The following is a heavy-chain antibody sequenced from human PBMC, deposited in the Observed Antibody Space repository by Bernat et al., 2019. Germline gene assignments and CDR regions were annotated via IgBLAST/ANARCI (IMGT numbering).Heavy chain of an antibody. CDR1: GFTFSSYW. V-gene: IGHV3-74*01. CDR3: ASWGYSSGWYFDY. J-gene: IGHJ4*02. CDR2: INSDGSST. Sequence: EVQLVESGGGLVQPGGSLRLSCAASGFTFSSYWMHWVRQAPGKGLVWVSRINSDGSSTSYADSVKGRFTISRDNAKNTLYLQMNSLRAEDTAVYYCASWGYSSGWYFDYWGQETLVTVSS. D-gene: IGHD6-19*01.